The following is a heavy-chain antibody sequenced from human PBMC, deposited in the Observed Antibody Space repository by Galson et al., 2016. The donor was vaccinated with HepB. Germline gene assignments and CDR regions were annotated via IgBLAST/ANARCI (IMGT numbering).Heavy chain of an antibody. CDR2: TDHSGTT. Sequence: LVKPTQTLSLTCAVYGGSFRGSYWTWIRQTPEKGLEWIGDTDHSGTTNYNPSLKSRVTTTVDTSKNQISLSLSSVTAADTSVYYWARGKRPPRSNYYGYRWFDPWGQGTLVIVSS. CDR3: ARGKRPPRSNYYGYRWFDP. CDR1: GGSFRGSY. V-gene: IGHV4-34*01. D-gene: IGHD5-24*01. J-gene: IGHJ5*02.